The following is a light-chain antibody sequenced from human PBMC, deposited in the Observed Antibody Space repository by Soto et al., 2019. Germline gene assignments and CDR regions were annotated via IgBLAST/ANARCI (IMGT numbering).Light chain of an antibody. CDR3: GADHGSGSNFLVV. J-gene: IGLJ2*01. Sequence: QAVLTQPPSASASLGASVTLTCTLSSGYSNYKVDWYQQRPGKGPRFVMRVGTGGIVGSKGDGIPNRFSVLGSGLNRYLTIKNIQEEDESDYDCGADHGSGSNFLVVFGGGTKLTVL. V-gene: IGLV9-49*01. CDR1: SGYSNYK. CDR2: VGTGGIVG.